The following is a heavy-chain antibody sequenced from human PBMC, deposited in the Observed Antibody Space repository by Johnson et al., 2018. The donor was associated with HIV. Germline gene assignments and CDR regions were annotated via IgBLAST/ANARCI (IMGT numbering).Heavy chain of an antibody. D-gene: IGHD1-26*01. Sequence: VQLVESGGGVVRPGGSLRLSCAASGFTFDDYGMSWVRQVPGKGLEWVSGINWNGGSTGYADSVKGRFTISRDNAKNSLYLQMNSLRAEDTAFYYCARGEWELNADPGFDIWGQGTMVTV. V-gene: IGHV3-20*04. J-gene: IGHJ3*02. CDR2: INWNGGST. CDR3: ARGEWELNADPGFDI. CDR1: GFTFDDYG.